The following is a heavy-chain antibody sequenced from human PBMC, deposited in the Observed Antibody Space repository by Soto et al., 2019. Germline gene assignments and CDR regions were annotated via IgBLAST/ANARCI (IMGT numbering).Heavy chain of an antibody. CDR1: GYTFSKFW. D-gene: IGHD2-2*01. CDR2: IYPGDHDT. V-gene: IGHV5-51*01. J-gene: IGHJ5*01. Sequence: VGSLKISFQCSGYTFSKFWIFGGAQVPGQGLEWMGIIYPGDHDTRYSPSFLGQVTISAATSSNTAPLQWSSIAASDSDLYFCPRRTRRRKSFDSWGQGALVTVSS. CDR3: PRRTRRRKSFDS.